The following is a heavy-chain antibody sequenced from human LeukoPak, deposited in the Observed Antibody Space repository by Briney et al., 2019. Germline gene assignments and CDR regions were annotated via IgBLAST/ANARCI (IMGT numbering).Heavy chain of an antibody. Sequence: ASVKVSCKASGYTFTSYDINWVRQATGQGLEWMGWMNPNSGNTGYAQKFQGRVTMTRNTSISTAHMELSRLRSDDTAVYYCARDQGYCSSTSCYRYYYYMDVWGKGTTVTVSS. J-gene: IGHJ6*03. CDR1: GYTFTSYD. CDR2: MNPNSGNT. CDR3: ARDQGYCSSTSCYRYYYYMDV. D-gene: IGHD2-2*01. V-gene: IGHV1-8*01.